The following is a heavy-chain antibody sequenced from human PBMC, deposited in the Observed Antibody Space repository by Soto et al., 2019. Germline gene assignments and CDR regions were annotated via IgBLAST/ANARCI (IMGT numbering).Heavy chain of an antibody. CDR1: GFTFSSYG. J-gene: IGHJ4*02. CDR2: ISYDGSNK. V-gene: IGHV3-30*03. CDR3: ALGNWPQNTYSSSWYVVWGIDY. Sequence: QVQLVESGGGVVQPGRSLRLSCAASGFTFSSYGMHWVRQAPGKGLEWVAVISYDGSNKYYADSVKGRFTISRDNSKNTLYLQMNSLRAEDTAVYYCALGNWPQNTYSSSWYVVWGIDYWGQGTLVTVSS. D-gene: IGHD6-13*01.